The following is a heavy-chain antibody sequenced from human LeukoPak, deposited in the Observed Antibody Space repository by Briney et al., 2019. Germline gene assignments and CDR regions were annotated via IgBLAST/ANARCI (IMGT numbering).Heavy chain of an antibody. CDR2: IDASGGST. D-gene: IGHD6-19*01. CDR3: AKGSGSGWYGWFAP. V-gene: IGHV3-23*01. J-gene: IGHJ5*02. Sequence: GGSLRLSCAASGFTFSSCAMSWVRQAPGKGLEWVSSIDASGGSTYYADSVKGRFTISRDNSKNTFYLQMNSLRADDTAVYYCAKGSGSGWYGWFAPWGQGTLVTVSS. CDR1: GFTFSSCA.